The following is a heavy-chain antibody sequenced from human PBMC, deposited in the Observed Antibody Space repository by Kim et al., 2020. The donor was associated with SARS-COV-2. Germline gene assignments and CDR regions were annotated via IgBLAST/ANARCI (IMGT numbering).Heavy chain of an antibody. CDR1: GFTFSSYE. V-gene: IGHV3-48*03. CDR2: ISSSGSTI. J-gene: IGHJ6*02. Sequence: GGSLRLSCAASGFTFSSYEMNWVRQAPGKGLEWVSDISSSGSTIYYADSVKGRFTISRDNAKNSLYLQMNSLRAEDTAVYYCARWYYGMDVWGQGTTVTVSS. CDR3: ARWYYGMDV.